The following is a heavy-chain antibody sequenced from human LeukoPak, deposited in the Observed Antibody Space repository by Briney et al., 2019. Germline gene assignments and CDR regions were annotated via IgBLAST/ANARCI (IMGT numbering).Heavy chain of an antibody. CDR3: AKDNSSSWLNWFDP. V-gene: IGHV3-23*01. D-gene: IGHD6-13*01. Sequence: PGGSLRLSCAASGFTFSSYAMSWVRQAPGKGLEWVSAISGSGGSTYYADSVKGRFTISRDNSKNSLYLQMNSLRTEDTALYYCAKDNSSSWLNWFDPWGQGTLVTVSS. CDR1: GFTFSSYA. CDR2: ISGSGGST. J-gene: IGHJ5*02.